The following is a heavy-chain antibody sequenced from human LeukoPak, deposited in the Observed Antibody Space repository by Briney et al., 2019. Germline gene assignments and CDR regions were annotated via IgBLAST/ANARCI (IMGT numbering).Heavy chain of an antibody. CDR1: GFTFSSYE. CDR2: ISSSGSTI. D-gene: IGHD6-13*01. J-gene: IGHJ4*02. V-gene: IGHV3-48*03. Sequence: GGSLRLSCAASGFTFSSYEMNWVRQAPGKGLEWVSYISSSGSTIYYADSVKGRFTISRDNAKNSLYLQMYSLRAEDTAVYYCAREYSSSWYVPYHFDYWGQGTLVTVSS. CDR3: AREYSSSWYVPYHFDY.